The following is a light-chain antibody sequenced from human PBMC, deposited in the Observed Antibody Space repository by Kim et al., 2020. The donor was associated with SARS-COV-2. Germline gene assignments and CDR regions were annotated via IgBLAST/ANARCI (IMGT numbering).Light chain of an antibody. CDR1: QSVRNNY. J-gene: IGKJ2*01. CDR3: LHFGGSPIHT. Sequence: IVLTQSPGTLSLSPGERATLSCRASQSVRNNYLTWYQHNPGQPPRLLIYGASSRAAGIPDRFSGSGSGTDFTLTISRLEPEDFAVYSCLHFGGSPIHTFGQGTKLEI. V-gene: IGKV3-20*01. CDR2: GAS.